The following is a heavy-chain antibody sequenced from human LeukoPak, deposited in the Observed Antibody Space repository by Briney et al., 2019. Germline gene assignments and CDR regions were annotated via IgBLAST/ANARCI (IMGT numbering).Heavy chain of an antibody. CDR1: GGTFSSYA. J-gene: IGHJ4*02. D-gene: IGHD6-13*01. CDR2: ISAYNGNT. V-gene: IGHV1-18*01. Sequence: GASVKVSCKASGGTFSSYAISWVRQAPGQGLEWMGWISAYNGNTNYAQKLRGRVTMTTDTSTSTAYMELRSLRSDDTAVYYCAREIAAAGNSVSDYWGQGTLVTVSS. CDR3: AREIAAAGNSVSDY.